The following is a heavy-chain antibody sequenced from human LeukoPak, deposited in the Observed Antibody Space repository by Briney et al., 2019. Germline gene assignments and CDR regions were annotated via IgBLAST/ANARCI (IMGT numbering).Heavy chain of an antibody. CDR3: ARKGMGSPPDF. Sequence: ASVKVSCKTSGFTFTSYGISWMRQAPGQGLEWMAWISANNGDTHYAQRLQGRVTLTTDTSTGTAYMEVRSLRSDDTAVYYCARKGMGSPPDFWGQGTLVTVSS. CDR2: ISANNGDT. J-gene: IGHJ4*02. CDR1: GFTFTSYG. V-gene: IGHV1-18*04. D-gene: IGHD3-10*01.